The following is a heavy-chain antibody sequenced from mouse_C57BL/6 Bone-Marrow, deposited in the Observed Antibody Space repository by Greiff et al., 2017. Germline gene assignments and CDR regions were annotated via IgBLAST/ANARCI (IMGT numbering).Heavy chain of an antibody. CDR1: GFNIKDYY. Sequence: EVQLQQSGAELVRPGASVKLFCTASGFNIKDYYMHWVKQRPEQGLEWIGRIDPEDGDTEYAPKFQGKATMTADTSSNTAYLQLSSLTSEDTAVYYCTSSRWSSFAYWGQGTLVTVAA. CDR3: TSSRWSSFAY. J-gene: IGHJ3*01. D-gene: IGHD2-3*01. CDR2: IDPEDGDT. V-gene: IGHV14-1*01.